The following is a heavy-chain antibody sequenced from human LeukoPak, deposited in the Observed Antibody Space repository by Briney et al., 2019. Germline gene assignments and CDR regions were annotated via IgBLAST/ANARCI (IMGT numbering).Heavy chain of an antibody. D-gene: IGHD4-23*01. V-gene: IGHV4-34*01. Sequence: PSETLSLTCAVYGGSFSGYYWSWIRQPPGKGLEWMGEINPSGSTNYNPSLKSRVTISVDTSKNQFSLKLSSVTAADTAVYYCARGSNYGGNSGSYFQHWGQGTLVTVSS. CDR2: INPSGST. J-gene: IGHJ1*01. CDR3: ARGSNYGGNSGSYFQH. CDR1: GGSFSGYY.